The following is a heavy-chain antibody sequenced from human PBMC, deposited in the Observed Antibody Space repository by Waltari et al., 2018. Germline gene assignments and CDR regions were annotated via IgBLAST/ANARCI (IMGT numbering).Heavy chain of an antibody. V-gene: IGHV4-59*11. Sequence: QVQLQESGPGLVKPSETLSLTCTVSGGSISSHYWSWIRQPPGKGLEWIGYIYYSGSTTYIPSLKIRGTISVDTSKNHVSLKLSSVTAADTAVYYCARHQAYYDFWSGYFDYWGQGTLVTVSS. J-gene: IGHJ4*02. CDR2: IYYSGST. CDR3: ARHQAYYDFWSGYFDY. D-gene: IGHD3-3*01. CDR1: GGSISSHY.